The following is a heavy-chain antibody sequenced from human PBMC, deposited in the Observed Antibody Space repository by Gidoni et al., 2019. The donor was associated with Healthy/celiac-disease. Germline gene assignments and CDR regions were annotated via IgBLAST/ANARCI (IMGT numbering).Heavy chain of an antibody. V-gene: IGHV4-34*01. CDR3: ARDLPGAYCGGDCFVFIDYGMDV. D-gene: IGHD2-21*02. J-gene: IGHJ6*02. CDR2: INHSGST. Sequence: QVQLQQWGAGLLKPSETLSLTCAVYGGSFSGYYWSWIRQPPGKGLEWIGEINHSGSTNYNPSLKSRVTISVDTSKNQFSLKLSSVTAADTAVYYCARDLPGAYCGGDCFVFIDYGMDVWGQGTTVTVSS. CDR1: GGSFSGYY.